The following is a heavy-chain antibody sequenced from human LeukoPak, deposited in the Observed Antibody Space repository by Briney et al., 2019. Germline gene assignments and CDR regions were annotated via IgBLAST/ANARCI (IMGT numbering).Heavy chain of an antibody. CDR3: ATLTVATSFDY. J-gene: IGHJ4*02. CDR1: GFIFSAYE. V-gene: IGHV3-48*03. D-gene: IGHD4-17*01. Sequence: GGSLRLSCAASGFIFSAYELSWVRQSPGKGLEWISDISSSGTTTYYADSVKGRFTISRDNAKNSLYLQMNSLRAEDTAVYYCATLTVATSFDYWGQGTLVTVSS. CDR2: ISSSGTTT.